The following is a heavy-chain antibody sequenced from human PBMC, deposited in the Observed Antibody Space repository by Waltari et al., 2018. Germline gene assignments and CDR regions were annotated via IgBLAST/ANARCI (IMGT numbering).Heavy chain of an antibody. Sequence: QVQLVQSGAEVKKPGASVKVSCKASGYTFTGYYMHWVRKAPGQGREWMGWINPNSGGANFAQKFQGRVTMTRDTSISTAYMELSRLRSDDTAVYYCARAPRVIAAAGMGGGYWGQGTLVTVSS. D-gene: IGHD6-13*01. CDR3: ARAPRVIAAAGMGGGY. J-gene: IGHJ4*02. V-gene: IGHV1-2*02. CDR1: GYTFTGYY. CDR2: INPNSGGA.